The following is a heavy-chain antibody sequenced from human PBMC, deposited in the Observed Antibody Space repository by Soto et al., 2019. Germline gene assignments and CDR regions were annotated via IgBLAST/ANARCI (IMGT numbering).Heavy chain of an antibody. CDR1: EFSVSSNY. D-gene: IGHD2-2*01. J-gene: IGHJ4*02. CDR3: ARNPYCFTTGCYYTDY. V-gene: IGHV3-66*01. Sequence: EVQLVESGGGLVQPGESLRLSCAASEFSVSSNYISWVRQAPGKGLEWVSVIYASGSTYYTDSVRGRFTISRDNSKNILYLQMYSLGAEDTAVYYCARNPYCFTTGCYYTDYWGQGTLVTVSS. CDR2: IYASGST.